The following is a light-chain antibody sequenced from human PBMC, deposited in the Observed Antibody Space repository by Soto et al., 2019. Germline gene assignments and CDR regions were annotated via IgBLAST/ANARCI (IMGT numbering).Light chain of an antibody. CDR1: QSVSSSY. CDR3: QHYSSSPLT. J-gene: IGKJ4*01. Sequence: EIVLTQSPGTLSLSPGEGATLSCRASQSVSSSYLAWYQQKPGQAPRLLIYGASSRATGIPDRFSGSGSGTDFTLSISSLEPEDFAVYYCQHYSSSPLTFGGGTKVEIK. CDR2: GAS. V-gene: IGKV3-20*01.